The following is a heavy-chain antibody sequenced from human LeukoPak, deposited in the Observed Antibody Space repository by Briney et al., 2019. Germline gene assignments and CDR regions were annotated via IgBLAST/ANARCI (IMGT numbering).Heavy chain of an antibody. Sequence: PGGSLRLSCAASGFTFSSYGMHWVRQAPGKGLEWFSYISSSGSTKYYAASVKGRFTISRDNSKNTLYLQMNSLRAEDTAVYYCARGGHSSGYFDYFDYWGQGTLVTVSS. V-gene: IGHV3-48*01. D-gene: IGHD3-22*01. J-gene: IGHJ4*02. CDR3: ARGGHSSGYFDYFDY. CDR1: GFTFSSYG. CDR2: ISSSGSTK.